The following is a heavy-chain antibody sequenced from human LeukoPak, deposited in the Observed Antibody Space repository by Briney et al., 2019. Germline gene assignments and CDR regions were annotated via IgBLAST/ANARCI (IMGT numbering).Heavy chain of an antibody. CDR2: IYHTGST. CDR1: GYSISSGYY. Sequence: SETLSLTCAVSGYSISSGYYWGWVRQPPGKGLEWIGTIYHTGSTHYNPSLKSRVTISVETSKNQFSLKMSSVTAADTAVYYCARHPPQYRSGTSCYDYWGQGTLVTVSS. CDR3: ARHPPQYRSGTSCYDY. V-gene: IGHV4-38-2*01. D-gene: IGHD2-2*01. J-gene: IGHJ4*02.